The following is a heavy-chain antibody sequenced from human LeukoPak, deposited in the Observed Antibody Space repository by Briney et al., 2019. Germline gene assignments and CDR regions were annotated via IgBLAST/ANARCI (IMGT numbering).Heavy chain of an antibody. CDR2: INPSGGST. J-gene: IGHJ3*02. V-gene: IGHV1-46*01. D-gene: IGHD3-22*01. CDR1: GYTFTSYY. CDR3: ARDPTHYYDSSGYYLPYAFDI. Sequence: ASVKVSCKASGYTFTSYYMHWVRQAPGQGLEWMGIINPSGGSTSYAQKFQGRVTMTRDMSTSTVYMELSSLRSEDTAVYYCARDPTHYYDSSGYYLPYAFDIWGQGTMVTVSS.